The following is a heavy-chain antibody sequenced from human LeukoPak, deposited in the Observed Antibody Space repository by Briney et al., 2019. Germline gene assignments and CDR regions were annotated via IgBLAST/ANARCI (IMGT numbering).Heavy chain of an antibody. V-gene: IGHV3-23*01. J-gene: IGHJ4*02. CDR3: AKDGVGPWFGEFNDFDY. Sequence: GGSLRLSCAASGFTFSSYAMSGVRQAPGKGLEWVSAIRGSGGSTYYADSVKGRFTISRDNSKNTLYLQMNSLRAEDTAVYYCAKDGVGPWFGEFNDFDYWGQGTLVTVSS. D-gene: IGHD3-10*01. CDR1: GFTFSSYA. CDR2: IRGSGGST.